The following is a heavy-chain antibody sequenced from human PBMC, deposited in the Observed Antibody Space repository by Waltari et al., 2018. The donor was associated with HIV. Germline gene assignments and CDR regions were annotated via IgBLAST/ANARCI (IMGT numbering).Heavy chain of an antibody. Sequence: GQGLEWMGWINPNSGGTNYAQKFQGRVTMTRDTSISTAYMELTRLRSDDTAVYYCAREPSLTTAYDYWGQGTLVTVSS. CDR2: INPNSGGT. D-gene: IGHD4-17*01. V-gene: IGHV1-2*02. CDR3: AREPSLTTAYDY. J-gene: IGHJ4*02.